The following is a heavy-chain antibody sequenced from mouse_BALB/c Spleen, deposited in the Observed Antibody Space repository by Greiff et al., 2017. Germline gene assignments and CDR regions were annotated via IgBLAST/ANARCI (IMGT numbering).Heavy chain of an antibody. V-gene: IGHV5-6-5*01. CDR3: ARGDYGSHYYYAMDY. CDR2: ISSGGST. J-gene: IGHJ4*01. Sequence: DVMLVESGGGLVKPGGSLKLSCAASGFTFSSYAMSWVRQTPEKRLEWVASISSGGSTYYPDSVKGRFTISRDNARNILYLQMSSLRSEDTAMYYCARGDYGSHYYYAMDYWGQGTSVTVSS. CDR1: GFTFSSYA. D-gene: IGHD1-1*01.